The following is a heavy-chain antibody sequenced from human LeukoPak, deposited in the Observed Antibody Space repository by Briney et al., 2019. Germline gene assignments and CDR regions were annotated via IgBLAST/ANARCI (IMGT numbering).Heavy chain of an antibody. V-gene: IGHV4-59*08. CDR2: VYYSGST. CDR3: ARHSSIAAAELDY. Sequence: SETLSLTCTVSGGSINSYYWSWIRQPPGKGLEWIGYVYYSGSTNYNPSLKSRVTISVDTSKNQLSLKLSSVTAADTAVYYCARHSSIAAAELDYWGQETLVTVSS. J-gene: IGHJ4*02. D-gene: IGHD6-13*01. CDR1: GGSINSYY.